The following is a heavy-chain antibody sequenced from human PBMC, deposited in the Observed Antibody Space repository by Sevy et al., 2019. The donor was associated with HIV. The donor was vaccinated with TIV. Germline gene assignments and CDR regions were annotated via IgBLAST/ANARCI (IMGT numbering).Heavy chain of an antibody. J-gene: IGHJ4*02. CDR2: FDAEDGET. CDR3: TTDVGYCTGGTCSDY. V-gene: IGHV1-24*01. CDR1: GYSLTELS. Sequence: ASVKVSCKVSGYSLTELSMYWVRQAPGKGLEWMGGFDAEDGETIYAQKFQGRVTMTEDTSTDTAYMELSSLRSDDTAVYYSTTDVGYCTGGTCSDYWGQGTLVTVSS. D-gene: IGHD2-8*02.